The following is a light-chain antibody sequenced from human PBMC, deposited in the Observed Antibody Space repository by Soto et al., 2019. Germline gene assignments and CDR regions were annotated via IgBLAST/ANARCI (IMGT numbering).Light chain of an antibody. V-gene: IGKV1-9*01. CDR1: QGLTSY. Sequence: DIQLTQSPSFLSASVGDRVTITRRASQGLTSYFAWYQQKPGKAPKLLIYATYILRSGVPSRFSGSGSGTEFTLTISSLQPEDFATYYCQQLNTYPLTFGGGTKVEIK. CDR3: QQLNTYPLT. J-gene: IGKJ4*01. CDR2: ATY.